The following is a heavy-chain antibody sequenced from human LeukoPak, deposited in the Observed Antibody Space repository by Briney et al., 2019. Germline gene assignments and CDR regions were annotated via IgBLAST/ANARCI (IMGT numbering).Heavy chain of an antibody. D-gene: IGHD3-22*01. CDR3: AKDTGWLSEEENDAFDI. Sequence: ASVKVSCKASGYTFTSYGISWVRQAPGQGLEWMGWISAYNGNTNYAQKLQGRVTMTTDTSTSTAYMELRSLRAEDTAVYYCAKDTGWLSEEENDAFDIWGQGTMVTVSS. CDR2: ISAYNGNT. J-gene: IGHJ3*02. CDR1: GYTFTSYG. V-gene: IGHV1-18*01.